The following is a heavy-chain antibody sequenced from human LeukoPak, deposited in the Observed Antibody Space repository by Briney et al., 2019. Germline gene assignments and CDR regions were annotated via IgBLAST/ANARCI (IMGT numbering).Heavy chain of an antibody. CDR1: GFTFSSYA. D-gene: IGHD4-17*01. Sequence: GGSLRLSCAASGFTFSSYAMSWVRQAPGKGLEWVSAISGSGGSTYYADSVKGRFTISRDNSKNTLYLQMNSLRAEDTAVYYCAKLFDYGDYDAPLFDYWGQGTLSPSPQ. CDR3: AKLFDYGDYDAPLFDY. CDR2: ISGSGGST. V-gene: IGHV3-23*01. J-gene: IGHJ4*02.